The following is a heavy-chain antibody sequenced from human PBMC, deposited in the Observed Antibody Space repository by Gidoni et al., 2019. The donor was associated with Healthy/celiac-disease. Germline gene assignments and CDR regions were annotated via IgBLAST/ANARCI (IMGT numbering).Heavy chain of an antibody. J-gene: IGHJ3*02. CDR2: NYPRDSDT. V-gene: IGHV5-51*03. Sequence: EVQLVQSGAEGKKPGESLKIYCKGAGYSFTSYGSGWVRQMPGKGLVWMGINYPRDSDTRYRPSFQGQVTISADKSISTAYLQWSSLKSSDTAMYYCAKHTNPWSDAFDIWGQGTMVTVSS. CDR3: AKHTNPWSDAFDI. CDR1: GYSFTSYG. D-gene: IGHD2-21*01.